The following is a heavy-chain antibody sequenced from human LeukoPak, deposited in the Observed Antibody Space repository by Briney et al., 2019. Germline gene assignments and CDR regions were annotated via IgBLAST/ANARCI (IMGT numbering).Heavy chain of an antibody. Sequence: GESLKISCKGSGYSFTSYWIGWVRQMPGKGLEGMGIIYPGDSDTRCSPSFQGQVTISANKSTSTAYLQWSSLKASDTAMYYCAISTRTGTGTTYGFQHWGQGTLVTVSS. D-gene: IGHD1-1*01. J-gene: IGHJ1*01. V-gene: IGHV5-51*01. CDR1: GYSFTSYW. CDR3: AISTRTGTGTTYGFQH. CDR2: IYPGDSDT.